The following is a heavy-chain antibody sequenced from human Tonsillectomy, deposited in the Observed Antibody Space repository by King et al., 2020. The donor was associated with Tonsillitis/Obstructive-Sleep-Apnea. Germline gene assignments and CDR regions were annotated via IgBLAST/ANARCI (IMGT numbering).Heavy chain of an antibody. CDR2: MNPNSGNT. CDR1: GYTFTSYD. V-gene: IGHV1-8*01. Sequence: QLVQSGAEVKKPGASVKVSCKASGYTFTSYDINWVRQATGQGLEWMGWMNPNSGNTGYAQKFQGRVTMTRNTSISTAYMGLSRLRSEDTAVYYCARGAHSSAGPKTFDYWGQGTLVTVSS. J-gene: IGHJ4*02. D-gene: IGHD6-25*01. CDR3: ARGAHSSAGPKTFDY.